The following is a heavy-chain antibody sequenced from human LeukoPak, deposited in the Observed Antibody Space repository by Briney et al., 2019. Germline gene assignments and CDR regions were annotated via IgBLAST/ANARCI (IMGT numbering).Heavy chain of an antibody. J-gene: IGHJ4*02. V-gene: IGHV4-59*01. CDR2: IYYSGST. CDR1: GDSISTYY. D-gene: IGHD6-19*01. Sequence: SETLSLTCTVSGDSISTYYWSWIRQPPGKGLECIGYIYYSGSTNYNPSLKSRATISVDTSKNQFSLKLSSVTAADTAVYYCARIYSGWYLDYWGQGTLVTVSS. CDR3: ARIYSGWYLDY.